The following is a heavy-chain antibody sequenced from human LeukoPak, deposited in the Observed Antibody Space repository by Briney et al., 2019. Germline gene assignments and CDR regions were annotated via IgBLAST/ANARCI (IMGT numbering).Heavy chain of an antibody. CDR1: GGSISSYY. CDR3: ARDDTSGQQKFDS. CDR2: IYYSGST. J-gene: IGHJ4*02. V-gene: IGHV4-59*01. D-gene: IGHD3-22*01. Sequence: SETLSLTCTVSGGSISSYYWSWIRQPPGKGLEWIGYIYYSGSTNYNPSLKSRVTISVDMSKNQFSLKLSSVTAADTAVYYCARDDTSGQQKFDSWGQGTLVTVSS.